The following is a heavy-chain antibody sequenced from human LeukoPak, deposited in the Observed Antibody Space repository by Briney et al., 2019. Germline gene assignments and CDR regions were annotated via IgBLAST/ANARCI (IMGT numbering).Heavy chain of an antibody. CDR1: GFTFSSYA. J-gene: IGHJ4*02. CDR3: ARDGIAAAGNVFDY. V-gene: IGHV3-30*04. CDR2: ISHDGSNK. D-gene: IGHD6-13*01. Sequence: GGSLRLSCAAYGFTFSSYAMHWVRQAPGKGLEWVAVISHDGSNKYYADSVKGRFTISRDNSKNTLYLQMNSLRAEDTAVYYCARDGIAAAGNVFDYWGQGTLVTVSS.